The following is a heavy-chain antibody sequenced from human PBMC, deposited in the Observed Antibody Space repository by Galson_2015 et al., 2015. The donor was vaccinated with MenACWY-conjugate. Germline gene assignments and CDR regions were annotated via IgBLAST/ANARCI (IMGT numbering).Heavy chain of an antibody. V-gene: IGHV3-23*01. CDR2: ISGSGRTT. Sequence: SLRLSCAASGFTFSTYGMSWVRQAPGKGLEWVSSISGSGRTTYYADSVKGRFTISRDNSKNTLYLQMNSLRAEDTAVYYCAKQPSTVTTESSWHWFFELWGRGTLVTVSS. CDR1: GFTFSTYG. CDR3: AKQPSTVTTESSWHWFFEL. J-gene: IGHJ2*01. D-gene: IGHD4-17*01.